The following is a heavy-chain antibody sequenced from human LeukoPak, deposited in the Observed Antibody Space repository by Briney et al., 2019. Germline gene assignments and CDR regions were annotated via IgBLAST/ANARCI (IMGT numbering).Heavy chain of an antibody. Sequence: RGSLRLSCTASGFTFSGYSMNWIRQAPGKGLEWVSSFGTRSTSVYHAGSVKGRFAISRDNAKNSLYLQMNSLRAEDTALYYCAREVSEGFDFWGQGTLVTVSS. J-gene: IGHJ4*02. CDR3: AREVSEGFDF. D-gene: IGHD3-22*01. V-gene: IGHV3-21*01. CDR1: GFTFSGYS. CDR2: FGTRSTSV.